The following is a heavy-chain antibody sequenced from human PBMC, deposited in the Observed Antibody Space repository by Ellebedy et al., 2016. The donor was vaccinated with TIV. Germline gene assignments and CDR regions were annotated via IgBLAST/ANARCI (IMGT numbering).Heavy chain of an antibody. V-gene: IGHV3-30-3*01. Sequence: GESLKISCAASGFTFSSYAMHWVRQAPGKGLEWVAVISYDGSNKYYADSVKGRFTISRDNSKNTLYLQMNSLRAEDTAVYYCKGDGSGWGQGTLVTVSS. CDR3: KGDGSG. CDR1: GFTFSSYA. J-gene: IGHJ4*02. CDR2: ISYDGSNK. D-gene: IGHD5-24*01.